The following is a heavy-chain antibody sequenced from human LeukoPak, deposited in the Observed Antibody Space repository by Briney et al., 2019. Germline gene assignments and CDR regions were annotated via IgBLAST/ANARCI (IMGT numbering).Heavy chain of an antibody. CDR2: VRQDGSER. CDR3: ASTNTFDY. Sequence: QPGGSLRLSCAASGFTFSNYWMSWVRQAPGKGLEWVANVRQDGSERNYVDSVKGRFTISRDNAKNSLYLQVNSLRAEDTAVYYCASTNTFDYWGQGTLVTVSS. J-gene: IGHJ4*02. CDR1: GFTFSNYW. V-gene: IGHV3-7*02.